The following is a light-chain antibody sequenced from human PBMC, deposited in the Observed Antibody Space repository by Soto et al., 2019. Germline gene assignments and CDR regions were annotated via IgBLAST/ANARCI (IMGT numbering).Light chain of an antibody. CDR2: DVS. V-gene: IGLV2-14*01. Sequence: QSVLTQPASVSGSPGQSITLSCTGTSSDVGGYNYVSWYPQHPGKAPKLMIYDVSNRPSGVSNRFSGSKSGNTASLTISGLQAEDEADYYCSSYTSSITLYVFGTGTKLTVL. CDR3: SSYTSSITLYV. CDR1: SSDVGGYNY. J-gene: IGLJ1*01.